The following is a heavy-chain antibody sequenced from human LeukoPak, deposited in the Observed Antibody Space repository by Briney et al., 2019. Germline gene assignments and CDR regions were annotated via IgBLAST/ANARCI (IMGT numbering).Heavy chain of an antibody. CDR2: TYFRSKWYN. J-gene: IGHJ4*02. CDR3: ARSTGPLDC. Sequence: SQTLSLTCAISGXSVSSKSAAWNWIRQSPSRGLEWLGWTYFRSKWYNEYAACVKSRITIKPDTSTNQFTLQLNSVTPVDSAAYYGARSTGPLDCWGQGTLVTVSS. V-gene: IGHV6-1*01. CDR1: GXSVSSKSAA. D-gene: IGHD1-1*01.